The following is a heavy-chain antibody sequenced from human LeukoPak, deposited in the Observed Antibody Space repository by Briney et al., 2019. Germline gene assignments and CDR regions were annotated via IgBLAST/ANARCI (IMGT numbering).Heavy chain of an antibody. CDR1: GFTFSSYA. V-gene: IGHV3-7*01. Sequence: PGGSLRLSCTTSGFTFSSYAMNWVRQAPGKGLEWVANIKPDGSEKYYVDSVKGRFTISRDNAKNSLYLQMNSLRAEDTAVYYCLGNWFDPWGQGTLVTVSS. CDR3: LGNWFDP. J-gene: IGHJ5*02. CDR2: IKPDGSEK.